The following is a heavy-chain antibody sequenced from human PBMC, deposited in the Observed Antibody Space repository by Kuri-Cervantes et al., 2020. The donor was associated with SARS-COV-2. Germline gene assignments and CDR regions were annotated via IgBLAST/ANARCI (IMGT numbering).Heavy chain of an antibody. CDR1: GYSISSGYY. CDR2: IYHSGST. J-gene: IGHJ4*02. Sequence: ETLSLTCTVSGYSISSGYYWGWIRQPPGKGLEWIGSIYHSGSTYYNPSLKSRVTISVDRSKNQFSLKLSSVTAADTAVYFCARGLIAASAGIYFDTWGQGSLVTVSS. CDR3: ARGLIAASAGIYFDT. V-gene: IGHV4-38-2*02. D-gene: IGHD6-13*01.